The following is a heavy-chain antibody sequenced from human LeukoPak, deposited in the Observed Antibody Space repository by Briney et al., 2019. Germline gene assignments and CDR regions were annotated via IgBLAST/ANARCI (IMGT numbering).Heavy chain of an antibody. CDR3: ARHRYYYRSGSYYGAPYYMDV. V-gene: IGHV4-39*07. CDR2: IYYTGST. D-gene: IGHD3-10*01. Sequence: SETLSLTCTASSGSISSSSYYWGWIRQPPGKGLEWIGSIYYTGSTYYNPSLKSRVTISVDTSKNQFSLKLSSVTAADTAVYYCARHRYYYRSGSYYGAPYYMDVWGKGTTVTISS. J-gene: IGHJ6*03. CDR1: SGSISSSSYY.